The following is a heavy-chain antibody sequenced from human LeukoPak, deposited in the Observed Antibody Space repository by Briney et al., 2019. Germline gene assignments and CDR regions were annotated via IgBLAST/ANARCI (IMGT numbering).Heavy chain of an antibody. Sequence: GGSLRLSCAASGFTFGTYTMNWVRQAPGKGLEWVSYISTRSNTMYYADSVEGRFTISRDNAKNSLYLQMNSLRAEDTAVYYCARFPLQGGSYEVVSWGQGTLVTVSS. D-gene: IGHD1-26*01. V-gene: IGHV3-48*01. CDR2: ISTRSNTM. CDR3: ARFPLQGGSYEVVS. J-gene: IGHJ5*02. CDR1: GFTFGTYT.